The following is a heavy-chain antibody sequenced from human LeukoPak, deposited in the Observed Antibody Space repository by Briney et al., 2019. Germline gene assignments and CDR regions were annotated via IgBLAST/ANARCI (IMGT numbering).Heavy chain of an antibody. Sequence: ASVKVSCKASGYTFTGYYMHWVRQAPGQGLEWMGWINPNSGGTNYAQKFQGWVTMTRDTSISTAYMELSSLRSEDTAVYYCATFSPMGSGSYYRLYNWFDPWGQGTLVTVSS. CDR3: ATFSPMGSGSYYRLYNWFDP. J-gene: IGHJ5*02. CDR1: GYTFTGYY. D-gene: IGHD3-10*01. V-gene: IGHV1-2*04. CDR2: INPNSGGT.